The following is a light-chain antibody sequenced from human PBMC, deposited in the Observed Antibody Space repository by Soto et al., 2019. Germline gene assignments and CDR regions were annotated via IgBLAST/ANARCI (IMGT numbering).Light chain of an antibody. CDR2: EVS. Sequence: QSALTQPPSASGSPGQSVTISCTGSSSDVGGYNYVSWYQQHPGKAPKVIIYEVSKRPSGVPDRFSGSKSGSTASLTVSGLQAEDEADYYCSSSAVTTIFVFGTGTKPTVL. J-gene: IGLJ1*01. CDR1: SSDVGGYNY. V-gene: IGLV2-8*01. CDR3: SSSAVTTIFV.